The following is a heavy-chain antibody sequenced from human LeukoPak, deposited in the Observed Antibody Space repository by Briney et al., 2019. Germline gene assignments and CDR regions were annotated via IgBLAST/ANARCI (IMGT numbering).Heavy chain of an antibody. CDR3: AKFAFRDYDSSGSGLGHFDY. D-gene: IGHD3-22*01. J-gene: IGHJ4*02. Sequence: GGSLRLSCAASGFTFSSYAMSWVRQAPGKGLEWVSAISGSGGSTYYADSVKGRFTISRDNSKNTLYLQMNSLRAEDTAVYYCAKFAFRDYDSSGSGLGHFDYWGQGTXVTVSS. V-gene: IGHV3-23*01. CDR2: ISGSGGST. CDR1: GFTFSSYA.